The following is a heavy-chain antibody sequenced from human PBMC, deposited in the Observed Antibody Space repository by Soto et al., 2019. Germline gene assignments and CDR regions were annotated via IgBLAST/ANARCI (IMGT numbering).Heavy chain of an antibody. CDR3: ARDQNRYYDNGYFDY. CDR2: IYYSGST. J-gene: IGHJ4*02. Sequence: SETLSLTRTVSGGSISSSSYYWGWIRQPPGKGLEWIGTIYYSGSTYYNPSLKSRATISVDTSKNQFSLKLSSVTAADTAVYYCARDQNRYYDNGYFDYWGQGNPVTVSS. V-gene: IGHV4-39*01. D-gene: IGHD3-22*01. CDR1: GGSISSSSYY.